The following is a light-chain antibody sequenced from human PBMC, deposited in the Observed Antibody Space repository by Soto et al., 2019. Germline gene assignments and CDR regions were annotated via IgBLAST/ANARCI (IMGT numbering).Light chain of an antibody. CDR3: SSYTRGNTYV. CDR1: SSDIGGYNS. J-gene: IGLJ1*01. Sequence: QSALTQPASVSGSPGQSITISCTGTSSDIGGYNSVSWYQQHPRKAPKLMIYEVTNRPSGSSNRFSGSKSGNTASLTISGLQAEDEADYYCSSYTRGNTYVFGTGTKLTVL. V-gene: IGLV2-14*01. CDR2: EVT.